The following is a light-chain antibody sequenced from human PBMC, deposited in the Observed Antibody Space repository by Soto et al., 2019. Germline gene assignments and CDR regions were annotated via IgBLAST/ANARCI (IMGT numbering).Light chain of an antibody. Sequence: QSVLTQPASVSGSPGQSITISCTGTSSDVGGYIYVSWYQQHPGKAPKLMIYDVSNRPSGISNRFSGSKSGNTASLTISGLQAEDEADYYCSSYTGSSTYVFGTGTKVTVL. CDR1: SSDVGGYIY. J-gene: IGLJ1*01. CDR2: DVS. CDR3: SSYTGSSTYV. V-gene: IGLV2-14*01.